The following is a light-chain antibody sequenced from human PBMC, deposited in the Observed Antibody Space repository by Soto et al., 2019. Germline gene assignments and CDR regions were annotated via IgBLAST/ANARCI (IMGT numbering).Light chain of an antibody. CDR2: GAS. Sequence: EIVMTQSPATLSVSPGERATLSCSASQSVSSNLAWYQQKPGQAPRLLIYGASTRATGIPARFSGSGSGTEFTLTISSLQSEDFAVYYCQQYNNWRVTFGGGTKVEIK. V-gene: IGKV3-15*01. CDR1: QSVSSN. J-gene: IGKJ4*01. CDR3: QQYNNWRVT.